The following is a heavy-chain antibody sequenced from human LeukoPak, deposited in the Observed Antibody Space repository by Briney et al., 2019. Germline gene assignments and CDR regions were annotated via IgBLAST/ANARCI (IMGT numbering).Heavy chain of an antibody. CDR3: ARDGLLLWRSVDYYGMDV. Sequence: ASVKVSCKASGGTFSSYAISWVRQAPGQGLEWMGGIIPIFGTANYAQKFQGRVTITADESTSTAYTELSSLRSEDTAVYYCARDGLLLWRSVDYYGMDVWGQGTTVTVSS. CDR1: GGTFSSYA. V-gene: IGHV1-69*13. CDR2: IIPIFGTA. J-gene: IGHJ6*02. D-gene: IGHD3-10*01.